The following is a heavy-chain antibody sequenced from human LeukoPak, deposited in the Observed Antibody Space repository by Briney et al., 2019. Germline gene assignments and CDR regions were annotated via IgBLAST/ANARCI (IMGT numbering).Heavy chain of an antibody. D-gene: IGHD3-3*01. V-gene: IGHV3-23*01. J-gene: IGHJ4*02. CDR3: AKDPPQTHDTIFGVFDY. Sequence: GGSLRLSCAASGFTFSSYSMSWVRQAPGKGLEWVSAISGGRGSTYYADSVRGRFTISRDNSKNILYLQMNSLRAEDTAVYYCAKDPPQTHDTIFGVFDYWGQGTLVTVSS. CDR1: GFTFSSYS. CDR2: ISGGRGST.